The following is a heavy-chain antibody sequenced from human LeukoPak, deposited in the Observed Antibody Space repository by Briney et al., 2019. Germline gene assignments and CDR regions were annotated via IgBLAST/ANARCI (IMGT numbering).Heavy chain of an antibody. CDR3: ARTPPIVVVSYYYGMDV. V-gene: IGHV1-2*02. Sequence: ASVKVSCKASGYTFTGYYMHWVRQAPGQGLEWMGWINPNSGGTNYAQKFQGRVTMTRDTSISTAYMELSRLRSDDTAVYYCARTPPIVVVSYYYGMDVWGQGTTVTVSS. D-gene: IGHD2-2*01. CDR2: INPNSGGT. CDR1: GYTFTGYY. J-gene: IGHJ6*02.